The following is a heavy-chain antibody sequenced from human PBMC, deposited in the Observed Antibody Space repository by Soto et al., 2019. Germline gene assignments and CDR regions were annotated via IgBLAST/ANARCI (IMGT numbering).Heavy chain of an antibody. V-gene: IGHV4-30-2*01. CDR3: PRGQLERNLIDP. Sequence: SETLSLTCAVSGGSISSGGYSWNWIRQPPGKGLEWIGYIYHSGSTLYNPSLKSRVTISVDKSRNQFSLKLTSVTAADTAGYYCPRGQLERNLIDPWGEETRVTISS. CDR2: IYHSGST. D-gene: IGHD1-1*01. J-gene: IGHJ5*02. CDR1: GGSISSGGYS.